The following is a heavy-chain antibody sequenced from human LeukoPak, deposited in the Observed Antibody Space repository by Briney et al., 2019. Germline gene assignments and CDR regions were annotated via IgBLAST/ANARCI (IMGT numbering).Heavy chain of an antibody. V-gene: IGHV4-59*01. CDR1: GGSISSYY. D-gene: IGHD6-6*01. CDR2: IYYSGST. Sequence: PSETLSLTCTVSGGSISSYYWSWIRQPPGKGLEWIGYIYYSGSTNYNPSLKSRVTISVDTSKNQFSLKLSSVTAADTAVYHCARGRKLDTYYYYYYMDVWGKGTTVTVSS. J-gene: IGHJ6*03. CDR3: ARGRKLDTYYYYYYMDV.